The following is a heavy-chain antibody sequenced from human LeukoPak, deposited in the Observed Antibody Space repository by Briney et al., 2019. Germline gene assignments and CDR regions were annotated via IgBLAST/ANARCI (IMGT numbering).Heavy chain of an antibody. V-gene: IGHV1-2*02. CDR3: AREGGYSGYDTGLDY. CDR1: GYTFTSYY. Sequence: ASVKVSCKASGYTFTSYYIHWVRQAPGQGLEWMGWINPNSGGTNYAQKFQGRVTMTRDTSISTAYMELSRLRSDDTAVYYCAREGGYSGYDTGLDYWGQGTLVTVSS. D-gene: IGHD5-12*01. CDR2: INPNSGGT. J-gene: IGHJ4*02.